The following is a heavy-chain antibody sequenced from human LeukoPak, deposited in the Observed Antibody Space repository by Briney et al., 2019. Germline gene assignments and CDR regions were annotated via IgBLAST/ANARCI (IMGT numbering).Heavy chain of an antibody. CDR1: GFTFSGYW. CDR3: VRLKVEYGRDR. D-gene: IGHD2-8*02. CDR2: INSDGSST. J-gene: IGHJ4*02. V-gene: IGHV3-74*03. Sequence: GGSLRLSCAGSGFTFSGYWMHWVRQAPGKGLVWVSGINSDGSSTPYADSVKGRFTISRDNAKNTLYLQMNSLRAEDAAVYYCVRLKVEYGRDRWGQGTLVTVSS.